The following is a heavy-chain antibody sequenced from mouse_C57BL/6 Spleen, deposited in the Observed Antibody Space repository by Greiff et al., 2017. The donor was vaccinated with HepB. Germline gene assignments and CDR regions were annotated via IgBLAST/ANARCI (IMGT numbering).Heavy chain of an antibody. CDR1: GYTFTGYW. D-gene: IGHD1-2*01. Sequence: QVQLQQSAAELMKPGASVKLSCKATGYTFTGYWIEWVKQRPGHGLEWIGEILPGSGSTNYNEKFKGKATFTADTSSNTAYMQLSSLTTEDSAIYYCARKFAIYYGPERYFDVWGTGTTVTVSS. CDR3: ARKFAIYYGPERYFDV. CDR2: ILPGSGST. J-gene: IGHJ1*03. V-gene: IGHV1-9*01.